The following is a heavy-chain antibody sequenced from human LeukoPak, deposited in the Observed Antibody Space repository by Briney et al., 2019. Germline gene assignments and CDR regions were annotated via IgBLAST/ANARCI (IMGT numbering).Heavy chain of an antibody. Sequence: SETLSLTCTVSGGSISSYYWSWIRQPAGKGLEWLGRIYTTGITRYNPSLKSRVTMSVDTSKSHFSLNLTSVTAADTAVYYCARRTDFWSGYSSPVDYWGQGTLVTVS. V-gene: IGHV4-4*07. CDR2: IYTTGIT. D-gene: IGHD3-3*01. J-gene: IGHJ4*02. CDR1: GGSISSYY. CDR3: ARRTDFWSGYSSPVDY.